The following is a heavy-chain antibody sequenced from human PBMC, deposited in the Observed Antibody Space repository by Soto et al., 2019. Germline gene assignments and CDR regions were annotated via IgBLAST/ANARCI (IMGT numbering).Heavy chain of an antibody. J-gene: IGHJ6*02. CDR1: GGSISSADYY. V-gene: IGHV4-30-4*01. CDR3: ARIYGALDDGMDV. D-gene: IGHD4-17*01. CDR2: IYYSGST. Sequence: QVQLQESGPGLVKPSQTLSLTCTVSGGSISSADYYWSWIRQPPGKGLEWIGYIYYSGSTYYNPSLKSRITISVDTSQTQFALKLRSVTAADTAVYYCARIYGALDDGMDVWGQGTTVTVSS.